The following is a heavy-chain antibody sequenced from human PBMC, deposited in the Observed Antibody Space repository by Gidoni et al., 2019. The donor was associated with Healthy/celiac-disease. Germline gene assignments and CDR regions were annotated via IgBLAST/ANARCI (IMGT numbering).Heavy chain of an antibody. CDR2: IIPIFGTA. V-gene: IGHV1-69*01. CDR1: GATFSSYA. J-gene: IGHJ4*02. D-gene: IGHD2-8*01. Sequence: QVQLVQSGAEVKKHGSSVKVSCNASGATFSSYALSWVRQAPGQGLEGMGGIIPIFGTANYAQKFQGRVTITADESTSTAYMELSSLRSEDTAVYYCARGDCTNGVCYMTGAFPYWGQGTLVTVSS. CDR3: ARGDCTNGVCYMTGAFPY.